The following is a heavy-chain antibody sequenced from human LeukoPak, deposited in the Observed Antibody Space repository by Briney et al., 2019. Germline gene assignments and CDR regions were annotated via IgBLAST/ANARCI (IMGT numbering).Heavy chain of an antibody. CDR2: ISGGGGST. CDR1: GFTFTSYS. J-gene: IGHJ4*02. D-gene: IGHD5-18*01. CDR3: ARGGRYSYGSGDY. V-gene: IGHV3-74*01. Sequence: GGSLRLSCAASGFTFTSYSMNWVRQAPGKGLEWVSTISGGGGSTSYADSVKGRFTISRDNAKNTLYLQMNSLRAEDTAVYYCARGGRYSYGSGDYWGQGTLVTVSS.